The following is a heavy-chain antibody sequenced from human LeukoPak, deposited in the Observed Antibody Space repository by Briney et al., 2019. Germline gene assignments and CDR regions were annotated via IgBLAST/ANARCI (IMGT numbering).Heavy chain of an antibody. CDR2: MNPNSGNT. CDR3: ARDLGDYDSSGYYHFDY. D-gene: IGHD3-22*01. CDR1: GYTFTSYD. V-gene: IGHV1-8*01. Sequence: ASVKVSCKASGYTFTSYDINWVRQATGQGLEWMGWMNPNSGNTGYAQKFQGRVTMTRNTSISTAYMELSSLRSEDTAVYYCARDLGDYDSSGYYHFDYWGQGTLVTVSS. J-gene: IGHJ4*02.